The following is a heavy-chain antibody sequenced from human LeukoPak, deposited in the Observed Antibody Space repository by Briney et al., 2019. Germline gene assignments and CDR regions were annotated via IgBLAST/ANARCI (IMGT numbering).Heavy chain of an antibody. J-gene: IGHJ5*02. CDR3: ARDFRYCSSTSCSEWFDP. CDR1: GGSFTDYF. V-gene: IGHV4-34*01. Sequence: SETLSLTCDVFGGSFTDYFWTWIRQSPGKGLEWIGEINDYTGNTNYNPSLKSRVTISVDTSKNQFSLKLSSVTAADTAVYYCARDFRYCSSTSCSEWFDPWGQGTLVTVSS. D-gene: IGHD2-2*01. CDR2: INDYTGNT.